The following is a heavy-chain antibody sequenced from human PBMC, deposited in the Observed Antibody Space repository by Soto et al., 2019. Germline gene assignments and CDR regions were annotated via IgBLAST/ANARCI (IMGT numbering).Heavy chain of an antibody. D-gene: IGHD1-26*01. CDR1: GFTFSDYD. Sequence: EVQLVESGGGLVKPGGSLRLSCAASGFTFSDYDMTWVRQAPGKGLEWVSSITSNSIYKYSADSLKGRFTISRDNAKNPLLLQINSLRAEDTAVYYCARDLSGGKYYYHGLDVWGQGTTVTVSS. V-gene: IGHV3-21*01. CDR2: ITSNSIYK. J-gene: IGHJ6*02. CDR3: ARDLSGGKYYYHGLDV.